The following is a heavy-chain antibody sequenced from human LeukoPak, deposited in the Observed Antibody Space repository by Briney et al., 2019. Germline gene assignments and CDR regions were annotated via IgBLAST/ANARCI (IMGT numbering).Heavy chain of an antibody. D-gene: IGHD3-3*01. CDR1: GGSFSGYY. J-gene: IGHJ4*02. CDR3: ARAASAFGVVPIFDY. Sequence: PSETLSLTCAVYGGSFSGYYWSWIRQPPGKGLEWIGEINHSGSTNYNPSLKSRVTISVDTSKNQFSLKLSSVTAADTAVYYCARAASAFGVVPIFDYWGQGTLVTVSS. V-gene: IGHV4-34*01. CDR2: INHSGST.